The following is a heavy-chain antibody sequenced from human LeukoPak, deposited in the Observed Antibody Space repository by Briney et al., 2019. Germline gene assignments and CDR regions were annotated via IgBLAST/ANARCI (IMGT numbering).Heavy chain of an antibody. V-gene: IGHV4-59*08. CDR2: VYYSGST. CDR1: GGSISSYY. Sequence: PSETLSLTCTDSGGSISSYYWSWIRQPPGKGLEWIGYVYYSGSTNYNPSLKSRVTISVDTSKNQFSLKLSSVTAADTAVYYCARHSGIAAANWFDPWGQGTLVTVSS. CDR3: ARHSGIAAANWFDP. D-gene: IGHD6-13*01. J-gene: IGHJ5*02.